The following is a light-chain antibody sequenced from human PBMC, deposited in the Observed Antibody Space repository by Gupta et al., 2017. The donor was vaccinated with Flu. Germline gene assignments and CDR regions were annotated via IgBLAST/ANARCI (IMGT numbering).Light chain of an antibody. Sequence: ITISCTGTSSDVGSYNLVSWYQQYPGKAPKLMIYEGSKRPPGVSNRFSGSKSGNTASLTISGLQADDEADYYCCSYAGSGTYYVFGTGTKVTVL. CDR2: EGS. CDR1: SSDVGSYNL. V-gene: IGLV2-23*01. CDR3: CSYAGSGTYYV. J-gene: IGLJ1*01.